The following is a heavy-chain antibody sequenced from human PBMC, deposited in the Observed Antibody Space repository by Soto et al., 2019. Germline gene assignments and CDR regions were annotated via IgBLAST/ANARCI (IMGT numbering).Heavy chain of an antibody. J-gene: IGHJ4*02. D-gene: IGHD3-9*01. V-gene: IGHV1-2*04. CDR2: INPNSGGT. Sequence: ASVKVSCKASGYTFTGYYMHWVRQAPGQGLEWMGWINPNSGGTNYAQKFQGWVTMTRDSSISTAYMELSRLRSDDTAVYYCARVTGYYAPDYWGQGTLVTVSS. CDR3: ARVTGYYAPDY. CDR1: GYTFTGYY.